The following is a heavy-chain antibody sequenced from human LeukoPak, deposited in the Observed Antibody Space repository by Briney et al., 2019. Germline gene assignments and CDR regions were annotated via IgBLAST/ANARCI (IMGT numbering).Heavy chain of an antibody. CDR2: INPNNGET. J-gene: IGHJ4*02. V-gene: IGHV1-2*02. D-gene: IGHD3-10*01. CDR1: GYTFTGYY. Sequence: ASVKVSCKASGYTFTGYYMHWVRQAPGQGLEWMGWINPNNGETQNAQRFQDRVTMTRDTSISTAYMELSRLTSDDMAVYYCARTMSYNWRIDYWGQGTLVTVSS. CDR3: ARTMSYNWRIDY.